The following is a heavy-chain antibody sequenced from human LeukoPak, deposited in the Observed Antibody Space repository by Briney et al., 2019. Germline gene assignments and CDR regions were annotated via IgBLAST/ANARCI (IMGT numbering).Heavy chain of an antibody. J-gene: IGHJ4*02. V-gene: IGHV4-4*02. Sequence: SGTLSLTCDVSGGPVTSTNRRTWVREPPGKGLEGIGEDHIDGRTNYNPSLKSRLSMSVDISRNRMSLKLTCLTAADTAVYYCAREGGFYRPFDYSGQGTLVTVSS. CDR1: GGPVTSTNR. CDR2: DHIDGRT. CDR3: AREGGFYRPFDY. D-gene: IGHD3-3*01.